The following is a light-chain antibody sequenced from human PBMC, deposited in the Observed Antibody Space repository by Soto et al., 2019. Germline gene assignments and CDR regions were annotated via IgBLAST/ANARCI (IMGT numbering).Light chain of an antibody. CDR1: SGHSTYT. CDR3: ETWDSNTHTV. V-gene: IGLV4-60*03. J-gene: IGLJ7*01. Sequence: QSVLTQSSSASASLGSSVKLTCTLSSGHSTYTIAWHQQQPGKAPRYLMKLERSGSYNKGSGVPDRFSGSSSGAPRYLTISSLQSEDEADYYCETWDSNTHTVFGGGTQLTVL. CDR2: LERSGSY.